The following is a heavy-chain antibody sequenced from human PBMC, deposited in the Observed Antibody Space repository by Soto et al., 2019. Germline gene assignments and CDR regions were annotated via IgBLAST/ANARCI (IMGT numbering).Heavy chain of an antibody. CDR3: ARTGRAVIHRGYGMDV. Sequence: QVQLVQSGAEVKKPGSSVKVSCKASGGTFSSYAISWVRQAPGQGLEWMGGIIPIFGTANYAQKFQGRVTITADESRSTAYMEPRSVRSEDTAVYYCARTGRAVIHRGYGMDVWGQGTTVTVSS. CDR2: IIPIFGTA. D-gene: IGHD2-2*01. CDR1: GGTFSSYA. V-gene: IGHV1-69*01. J-gene: IGHJ6*02.